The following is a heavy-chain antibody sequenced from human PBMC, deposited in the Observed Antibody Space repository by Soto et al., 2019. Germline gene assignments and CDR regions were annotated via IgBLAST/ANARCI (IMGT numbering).Heavy chain of an antibody. J-gene: IGHJ6*02. Sequence: GESLKISCAASGFTFSSYSMNWVRQAPGKGLEWVSSISSSSSYIYYADSVKGRFTISRDNAKNSLYLQMNSLRAEDTAVYYCAREVTRDYMVRGVITPGYYGMDVWGQGTTVTVSS. D-gene: IGHD3-10*01. CDR2: ISSSSSYI. CDR1: GFTFSSYS. CDR3: AREVTRDYMVRGVITPGYYGMDV. V-gene: IGHV3-21*01.